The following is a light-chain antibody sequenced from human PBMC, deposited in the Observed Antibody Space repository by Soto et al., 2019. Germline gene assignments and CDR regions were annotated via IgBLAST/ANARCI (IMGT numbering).Light chain of an antibody. J-gene: IGKJ5*01. CDR2: GAS. CDR1: QHVTTTY. V-gene: IGKV3-20*01. Sequence: IVLTQSPATLSLSPGERATLSCTASQHVTTTYIAWYQQKFGQAPRLLIYGASTRATGIPDRFSGSGSGTDFTLTISRLEPEDFAVYYCQQYGSSFITFGQGTRLEIK. CDR3: QQYGSSFIT.